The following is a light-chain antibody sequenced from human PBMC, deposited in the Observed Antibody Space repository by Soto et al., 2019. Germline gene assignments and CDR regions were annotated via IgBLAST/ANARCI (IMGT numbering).Light chain of an antibody. CDR1: QSISSW. J-gene: IGKJ1*01. CDR2: KAS. V-gene: IGKV1-5*03. Sequence: DIKMTQSPSTLSESVGDRVTITCRASQSISSWLAWYQQKPGKAPKLLIYKASSLESGVPSRFSGSGSGTEFTLTISSLQPDDFATYYCQQYNSYPWTFGQGTKVEIK. CDR3: QQYNSYPWT.